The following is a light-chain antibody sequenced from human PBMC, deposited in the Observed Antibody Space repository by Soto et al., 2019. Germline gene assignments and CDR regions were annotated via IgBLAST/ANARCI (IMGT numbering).Light chain of an antibody. Sequence: QSALTQPASVSGSPGQSITISCTGTRSDIGASNFVSWYQQHPGKAPKLMLYDVNIRPSGVSNRFSGSKSGNTASLTISGLQAEDEADYYCTSWTTSTTMIFGGGTKLTVL. CDR3: TSWTTSTTMI. V-gene: IGLV2-14*03. J-gene: IGLJ2*01. CDR2: DVN. CDR1: RSDIGASNF.